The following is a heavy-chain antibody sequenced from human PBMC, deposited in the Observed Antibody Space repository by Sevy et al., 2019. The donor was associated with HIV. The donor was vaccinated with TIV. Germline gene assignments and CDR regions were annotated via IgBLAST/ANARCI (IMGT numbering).Heavy chain of an antibody. CDR1: GFTFSSYW. Sequence: GGSLRLSCAASGFTFSSYWMSWVRQAPGKGLEWVANIKQEGSEKYYVDSVKGRFTISRDNAKNSLYLQMNSLRAEDTAVYYCARDQSLGWLCYGMDIWGQGTTVTVSS. D-gene: IGHD5-12*01. CDR2: IKQEGSEK. J-gene: IGHJ6*02. CDR3: ARDQSLGWLCYGMDI. V-gene: IGHV3-7*01.